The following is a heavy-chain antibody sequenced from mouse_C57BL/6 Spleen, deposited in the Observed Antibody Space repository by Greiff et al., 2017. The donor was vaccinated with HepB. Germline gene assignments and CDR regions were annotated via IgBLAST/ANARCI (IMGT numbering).Heavy chain of an antibody. CDR2: IRSKSNNYAT. CDR1: GFSFNTYA. Sequence: EVQWVESGGGLVQPKGSLKLSCAASGFSFNTYAMNWVRQAPGKGLEWVARIRSKSNNYATYYADSVKDRFTISRDDSESMLYLQMNNLKTEDTAMYYCVRLGSSGYVGYAMDYWGQGTSVTVSS. V-gene: IGHV10-1*01. CDR3: VRLGSSGYVGYAMDY. D-gene: IGHD3-2*02. J-gene: IGHJ4*01.